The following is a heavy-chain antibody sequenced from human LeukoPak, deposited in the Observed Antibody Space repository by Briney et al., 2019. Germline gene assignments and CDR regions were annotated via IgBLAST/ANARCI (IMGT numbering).Heavy chain of an antibody. CDR3: ARLAYCGGDCYWFDL. CDR1: GFTFSTYS. Sequence: GGSLRLSCAASGFTFSTYSMNWVRQAPGKGLEWVSSITVSTSYIYYADSVRGRFTISRDNAKNSLYLQMNSLRAEDTAVYYCARLAYCGGDCYWFDLWGRGTLVTISS. CDR2: ITVSTSYI. D-gene: IGHD2-21*02. J-gene: IGHJ2*01. V-gene: IGHV3-21*01.